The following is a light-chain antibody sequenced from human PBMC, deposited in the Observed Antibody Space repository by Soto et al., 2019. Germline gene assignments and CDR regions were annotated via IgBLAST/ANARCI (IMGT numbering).Light chain of an antibody. CDR1: SSDVGGYNY. V-gene: IGLV2-14*01. Sequence: QSALTQPASVSGSPGQSTTISCTGTSSDVGGYNYVSWYQQHPGKAPKPMIYEVSNRPSGVSNRFSGSKSGNTASLTISGLQAEDEADYYCSSYTSSSTLVFGGGTQLTVL. J-gene: IGLJ2*01. CDR3: SSYTSSSTLV. CDR2: EVS.